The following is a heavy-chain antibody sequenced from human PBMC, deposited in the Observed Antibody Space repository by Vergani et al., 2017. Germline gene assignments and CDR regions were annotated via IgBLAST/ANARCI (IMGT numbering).Heavy chain of an antibody. J-gene: IGHJ6*02. V-gene: IGHV4-59*01. CDR3: ARDPGIAAAVEPMDV. D-gene: IGHD6-13*01. CDR1: GGSISSYY. Sequence: QVQLQESGPGLVKPSETLSLTCTVSGGSISSYYWSWIRQPPGKGLEWIGYIYYSGSTNYNPSLKSRVTISVDTSKNQFSLKLSSVTAADTAVYYCARDPGIAAAVEPMDVWGQGTTVTVSS. CDR2: IYYSGST.